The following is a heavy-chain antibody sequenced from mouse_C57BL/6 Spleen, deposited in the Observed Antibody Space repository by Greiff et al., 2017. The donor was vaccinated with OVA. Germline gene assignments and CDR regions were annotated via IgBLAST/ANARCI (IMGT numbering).Heavy chain of an antibody. CDR2: ISTYYGDA. Sequence: VQLQQSGPELVRPGVSVKISCKGSGYTFTDYAMHWVKQSHAKSLAWIGVISTYYGDASYNQKFKDKANMTVDKYSSTAYMELARLTSEDSAVYYCARSSEYDGHWYFDVWGTGTTVTVSS. V-gene: IGHV1-67*01. CDR3: ARSSEYDGHWYFDV. CDR1: GYTFTDYA. J-gene: IGHJ1*03. D-gene: IGHD2-4*01.